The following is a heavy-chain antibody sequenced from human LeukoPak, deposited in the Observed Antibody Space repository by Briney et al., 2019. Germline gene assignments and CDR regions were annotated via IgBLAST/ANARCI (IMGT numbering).Heavy chain of an antibody. CDR2: ISSYGGST. J-gene: IGHJ4*02. CDR3: VKTRGGVAAAGDF. D-gene: IGHD6-13*01. Sequence: PGGSLRLSCSASGFTFSSYAMHWVRQAPGRGLEYVSAISSYGGSTYYADSVKDRFIISRDNSKNTLYLQMSSLRAEDTAIYYCVKTRGGVAAAGDFWGQGTLVIVSS. V-gene: IGHV3-64D*06. CDR1: GFTFSSYA.